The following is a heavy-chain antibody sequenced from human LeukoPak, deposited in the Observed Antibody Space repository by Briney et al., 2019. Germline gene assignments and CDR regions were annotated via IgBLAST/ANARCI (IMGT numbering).Heavy chain of an antibody. CDR1: GFTFSSYA. CDR3: ARDHSSSSGLDY. V-gene: IGHV3-23*01. CDR2: ISGSGGST. J-gene: IGHJ4*02. Sequence: GGSLRLSCAASGFTFSSYAMSWVRQAPGKGLEWVSAISGSGGSTYYADSVKGRFTISRDDSKNTLYLQMNSLRAEDTAVYYCARDHSSSSGLDYWGQGTLVTVSS. D-gene: IGHD6-6*01.